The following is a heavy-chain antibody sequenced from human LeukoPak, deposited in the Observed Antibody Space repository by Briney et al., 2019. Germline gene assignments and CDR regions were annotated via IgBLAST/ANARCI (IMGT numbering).Heavy chain of an antibody. CDR1: GFTFSSYE. D-gene: IGHD1-26*01. J-gene: IGHJ4*02. CDR2: ISTSGDSM. Sequence: PGGSLRLSCVASGFTFSSYEVNWVRQAPGKGLEWFSYISTSGDSMYYADSVKGRFTISRDNVKNSLFLQMNSLRAEDTAVYYCARGSGFVFDYWGQGTLVTVSA. CDR3: ARGSGFVFDY. V-gene: IGHV3-48*03.